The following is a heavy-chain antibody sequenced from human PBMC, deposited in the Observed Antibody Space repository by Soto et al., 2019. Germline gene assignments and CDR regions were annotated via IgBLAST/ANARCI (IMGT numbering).Heavy chain of an antibody. J-gene: IGHJ1*01. Sequence: ASVKVSCKASGYTFTSYGISWVRQAPGQGLEWMGWISAYNGNTNYAQKLQGRVTMTTDTSTSTAYMELRSLRSDDTAVYYCARDCGGDCYPPLRQYFQHCVQGTLVTVSS. CDR1: GYTFTSYG. CDR3: ARDCGGDCYPPLRQYFQH. CDR2: ISAYNGNT. V-gene: IGHV1-18*04. D-gene: IGHD2-21*02.